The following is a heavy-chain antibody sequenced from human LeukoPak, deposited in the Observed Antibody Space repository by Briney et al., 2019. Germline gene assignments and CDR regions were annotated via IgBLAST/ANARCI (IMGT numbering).Heavy chain of an antibody. CDR2: IFGSGGSA. Sequence: PGRSLRLSCAASGFTFDDYAMHWVRQAPGKGLEWVSGIFGSGGSAHYADSVKGRFTISRDNSKNTVYLQMDSLRVEDTAVYYCGKTTTGYSSGRYPGWPVDYWGQGTLVTVSS. J-gene: IGHJ4*02. V-gene: IGHV3-23*01. D-gene: IGHD6-19*01. CDR3: GKTTTGYSSGRYPGWPVDY. CDR1: GFTFDDYA.